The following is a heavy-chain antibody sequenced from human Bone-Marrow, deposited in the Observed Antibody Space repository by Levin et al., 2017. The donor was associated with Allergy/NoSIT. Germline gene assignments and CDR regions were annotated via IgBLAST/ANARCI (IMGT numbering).Heavy chain of an antibody. V-gene: IGHV3-21*01. CDR3: ARGLEYSGLP. Sequence: GESLKISCAASGFTFSSYSMNWVRQAPGKGLNWVSSTTSSSSYIYYADSVKGRFTITRDNAKNSLYLQMNSLRAEDTAVYYCARGLEYSGLPWGQGTLVIVSS. D-gene: IGHD5-12*01. J-gene: IGHJ5*02. CDR1: GFTFSSYS. CDR2: TTSSSSYI.